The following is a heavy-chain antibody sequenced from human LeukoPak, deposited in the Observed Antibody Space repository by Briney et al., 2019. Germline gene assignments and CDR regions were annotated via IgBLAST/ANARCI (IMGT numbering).Heavy chain of an antibody. CDR3: ARDSGTSPRYFDY. CDR1: GGSISSSNW. J-gene: IGHJ4*02. V-gene: IGHV4-4*02. D-gene: IGHD2-2*01. CDR2: IYHSGST. Sequence: PSETLSLTCAVSGGSISSSNWWSWVRQPPGKGLEWIGEIYHSGSTNYNPSLKSRVTISVDKSKNQFSLKLSSVTAADTAVYYCARDSGTSPRYFDYWGQGTLVTVSS.